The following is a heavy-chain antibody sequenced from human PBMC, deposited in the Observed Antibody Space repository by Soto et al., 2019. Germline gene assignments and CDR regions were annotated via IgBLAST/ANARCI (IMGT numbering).Heavy chain of an antibody. J-gene: IGHJ6*03. CDR1: GSTFSSYS. Sequence: HPGGSLRLSCAASGSTFSSYSMNWVRQAPGKGLEWVSYISSSSSTIYYADSVKGRFTISRDNAKNSLYLQMNSLRAEDTAVYYCARAKYYDILTGYYIDYYYYYMDVWGKGTTVTVSS. V-gene: IGHV3-48*01. CDR3: ARAKYYDILTGYYIDYYYYYMDV. CDR2: ISSSSSTI. D-gene: IGHD3-9*01.